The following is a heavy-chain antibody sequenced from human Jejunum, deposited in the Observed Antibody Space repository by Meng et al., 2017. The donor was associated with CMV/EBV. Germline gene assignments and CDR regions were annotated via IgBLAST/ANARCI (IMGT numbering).Heavy chain of an antibody. D-gene: IGHD7-27*01. CDR1: GYPFTDHT. CDR2: ISLGNRQT. Sequence: QVTLLKSGAEVKKPGASVKISCKTSGYPFTDHTIGWVRQAPGQGIEWVGWISLGNRQTVYGHKLQGRVTVTTDTSASTAYMELRSLRSDDTAMYYCARDVWGFDYWGQGTLVTVSS. V-gene: IGHV1-18*04. J-gene: IGHJ4*02. CDR3: ARDVWGFDY.